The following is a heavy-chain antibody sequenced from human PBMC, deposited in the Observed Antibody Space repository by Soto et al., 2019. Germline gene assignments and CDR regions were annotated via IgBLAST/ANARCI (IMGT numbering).Heavy chain of an antibody. D-gene: IGHD1-26*01. Sequence: ASVKVSCKASGGTFSSYSINWVRQAPGQGLEWMGEIIPIFGTANYAQRFQGRVTITADESTSTAYMELSSLRSEDTAVYYCARDGGRHSGGIDYWGQGTLVTVSS. J-gene: IGHJ4*02. CDR3: ARDGGRHSGGIDY. CDR1: GGTFSSYS. CDR2: IIPIFGTA. V-gene: IGHV1-69*13.